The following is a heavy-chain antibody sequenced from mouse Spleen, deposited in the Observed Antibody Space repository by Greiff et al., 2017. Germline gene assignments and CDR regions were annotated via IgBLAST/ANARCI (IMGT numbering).Heavy chain of an antibody. D-gene: IGHD2-4*01. CDR3: AREEMITYYYAMDY. Sequence: EVKLMESGPGLVKPSQSLSLTCSVTGYSITSGYYWNWIRQFPGNKLEWMGYISYDGSNNYNPSLKNRISITRDTSKNQFFLKLNSVTTEDTATYYCAREEMITYYYAMDYWGQGTSVTVSS. CDR2: ISYDGSN. J-gene: IGHJ4*01. CDR1: GYSITSGYY. V-gene: IGHV3-6*01.